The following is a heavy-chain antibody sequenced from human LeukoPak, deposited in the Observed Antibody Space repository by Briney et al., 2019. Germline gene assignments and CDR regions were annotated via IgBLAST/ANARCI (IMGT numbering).Heavy chain of an antibody. J-gene: IGHJ4*02. CDR2: INPNSGGT. CDR3: ARGRERYCSSTSCYVFDY. Sequence: ASVKVSCRASGYTFTGNYIHWVRQAPGQGLEWMGWINPNSGGTKFAQKFQGRVTMTRDTSISTAYMELSRLRSDDTAVYYCARGRERYCSSTSCYVFDYWGQGTLVTVSS. V-gene: IGHV1-2*02. CDR1: GYTFTGNY. D-gene: IGHD2-2*01.